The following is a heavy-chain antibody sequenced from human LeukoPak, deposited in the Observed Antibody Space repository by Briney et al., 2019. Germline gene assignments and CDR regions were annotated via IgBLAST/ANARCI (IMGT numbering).Heavy chain of an antibody. V-gene: IGHV3-21*04. CDR1: GFTFSSYS. Sequence: GGSLRLSCAASGFTFSSYSMTWVRQAPGKGLEWVSSISSSSSYIYYADSVKGRFTISRDNAKNSLYLQMNSLRAEDAAVYYCARRGSCYFDLLGPGNPGHRLL. D-gene: IGHD2-15*01. J-gene: IGHJ4*02. CDR2: ISSSSSYI. CDR3: ARRGSCYFDL.